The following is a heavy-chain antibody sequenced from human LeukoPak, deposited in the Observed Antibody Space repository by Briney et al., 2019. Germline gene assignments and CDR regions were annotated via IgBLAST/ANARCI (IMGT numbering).Heavy chain of an antibody. CDR3: VGGPYGSGSYPPYFDY. D-gene: IGHD3-10*01. CDR2: IYYSGST. Sequence: SETLSLTCTVSGGSISSYYWSWIRQPPGKGLGWIGYIYYSGSTNYNPSLKSRVTISVDTSKNQFSLKLSSVTAADTAVYYCVGGPYGSGSYPPYFDYWGQGTLVTVSS. V-gene: IGHV4-59*08. CDR1: GGSISSYY. J-gene: IGHJ4*02.